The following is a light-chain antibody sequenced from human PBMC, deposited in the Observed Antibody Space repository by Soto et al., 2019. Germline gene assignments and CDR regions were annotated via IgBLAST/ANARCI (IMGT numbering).Light chain of an antibody. CDR2: DVS. CDR1: SSDVGGYKY. V-gene: IGLV2-11*01. CDR3: FSYAGGYTTV. J-gene: IGLJ2*01. Sequence: QSALTQPRSVSGSPGQSVTISCTGTSSDVGGYKYVSWYKQHRGNAPKLMIHDVSARPSWVPARLSGSKSGNTASLTISGLHAYSQPEYYCFSYAGGYTTVFGGGTQLTVL.